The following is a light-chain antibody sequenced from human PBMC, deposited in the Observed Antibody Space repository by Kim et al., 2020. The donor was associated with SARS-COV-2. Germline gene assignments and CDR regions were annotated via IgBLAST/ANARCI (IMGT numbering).Light chain of an antibody. CDR2: DAS. V-gene: IGKV3-11*01. J-gene: IGKJ4*01. CDR1: RDVCIS. CDR3: QHRGNWPPALT. Sequence: PGPRATPSFTASRDVCISLACYHQSPRHSPQLLIYDASVRAAGLPDKFDASGAGADFTLTIVSLAPEDFAIYYGQHRGNWPPALTFGGGTQVDIK.